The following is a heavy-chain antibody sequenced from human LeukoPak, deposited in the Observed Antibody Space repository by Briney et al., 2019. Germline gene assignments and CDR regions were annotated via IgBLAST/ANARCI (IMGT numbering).Heavy chain of an antibody. CDR1: GFTFSSYA. CDR2: ISGSGGST. V-gene: IGHV3-23*01. D-gene: IGHD3-10*01. Sequence: GGSLRLSCAASGFTFSSYAMSWVRQAPGKGLEWVSAISGSGGSTYYADSVKGRFTISRDNSKNTLYLQMNSLRAEDTAVYYCVKVGQSSYLYYFDYWGQGTLVTVSS. CDR3: VKVGQSSYLYYFDY. J-gene: IGHJ4*02.